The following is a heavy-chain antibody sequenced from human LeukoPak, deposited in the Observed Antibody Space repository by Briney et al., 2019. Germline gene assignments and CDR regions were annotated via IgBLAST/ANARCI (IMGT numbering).Heavy chain of an antibody. CDR1: GFTFSSYA. Sequence: GGSLRLSCAASGFTFSSYAMHWVRQAPGKGLEWVAVISYDGSNKYYADSVKGRFTISRDNAKNSLYLQMNSLRAEDTAVYYCAKDLYYYGSGSCDGWGQGTLVTVSS. CDR3: AKDLYYYGSGSCDG. V-gene: IGHV3-30-3*01. D-gene: IGHD3-10*01. J-gene: IGHJ4*02. CDR2: ISYDGSNK.